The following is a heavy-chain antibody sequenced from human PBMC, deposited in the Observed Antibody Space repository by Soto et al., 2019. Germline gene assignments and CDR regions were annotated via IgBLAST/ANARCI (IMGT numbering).Heavy chain of an antibody. CDR2: ISTTSRTI. D-gene: IGHD5-18*01. Sequence: EVQLVESGGGLVQPGGSLRLSCAASGFSFTSYSMNWVRQAPGKGLEWIAFISTTSRTIYYADSVKGRFTISRDNGKPALYLQMNSLIDEDTAVYYCARAQYSDDAFDIWGLGTRVTVSS. J-gene: IGHJ3*02. CDR1: GFSFTSYS. CDR3: ARAQYSDDAFDI. V-gene: IGHV3-48*02.